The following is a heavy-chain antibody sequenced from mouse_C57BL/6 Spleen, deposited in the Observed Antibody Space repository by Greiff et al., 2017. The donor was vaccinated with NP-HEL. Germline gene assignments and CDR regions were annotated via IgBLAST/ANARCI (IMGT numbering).Heavy chain of an antibody. J-gene: IGHJ4*01. CDR2: INPGSGGT. CDR3: ARRALYYAMDY. CDR1: GYAFTNYL. V-gene: IGHV1-54*01. D-gene: IGHD3-3*01. Sequence: VKLMESGAELVRPGTSVKVSCKASGYAFTNYLIEWVKQRPGQGLEWIGVINPGSGGTNYNEKFKGKATLTADKSSSTAYMQLSSLTSEDSAVYFCARRALYYAMDYWGQGTSVTVSS.